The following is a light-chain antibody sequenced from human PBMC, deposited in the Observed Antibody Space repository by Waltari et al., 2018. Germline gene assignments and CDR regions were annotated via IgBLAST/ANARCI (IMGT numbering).Light chain of an antibody. J-gene: IGLJ3*02. V-gene: IGLV2-14*03. Sequence: QSALTQPASVSGSPGQSITISCIGTGSDVGNYNYVSWYQCHPGPAPTLMIYDVTERPSGVSDRFSGSKSGNTASLTISGLQTEDEAFYYCSSYTSDSTIVFGGGTRLTVL. CDR1: GSDVGNYNY. CDR2: DVT. CDR3: SSYTSDSTIV.